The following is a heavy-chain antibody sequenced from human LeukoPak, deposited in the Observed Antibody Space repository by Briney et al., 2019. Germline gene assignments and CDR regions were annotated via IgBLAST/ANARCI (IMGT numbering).Heavy chain of an antibody. CDR1: GFIFSDYY. CDR2: ISSSGSTI. D-gene: IGHD6-13*01. J-gene: IGHJ5*02. Sequence: GGSLRLSCAASGFIFSDYYMSWIRQAPGKGLEWVSYISSSGSTIYYADSVKGRFTISRDNAQNPLYLQINSLRAEDTAVYYCARSSSIGVVYWFDPWGQGTLVTVSS. CDR3: ARSSSIGVVYWFDP. V-gene: IGHV3-11*04.